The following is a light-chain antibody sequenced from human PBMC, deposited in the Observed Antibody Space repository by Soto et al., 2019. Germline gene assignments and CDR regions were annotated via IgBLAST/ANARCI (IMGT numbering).Light chain of an antibody. J-gene: IGKJ1*01. Sequence: DIQMTQSPSTLSASVGDRVTITCRASQSISDWLAWYQQKPGKAPKLLIYKASSLESGVPSMFSGSVSGTEFTLTISTLQPDDFATYYCQQYNSYSESFGQGTKVEVK. CDR1: QSISDW. CDR3: QQYNSYSES. V-gene: IGKV1-5*03. CDR2: KAS.